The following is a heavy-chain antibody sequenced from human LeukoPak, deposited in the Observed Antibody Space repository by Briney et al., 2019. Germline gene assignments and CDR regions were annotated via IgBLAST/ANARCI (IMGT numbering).Heavy chain of an antibody. V-gene: IGHV3-74*01. CDR1: GFTFSSYW. CDR2: ISTGGSTT. D-gene: IGHD4-23*01. J-gene: IGHJ4*02. CDR3: ARVPNGGNYIGDY. Sequence: AGGSLRLSCAATGFTFSSYWLHWVRQAPGKGLVWVSRISTGGSTTSYADSVKGRFTISRDNAKNTLYLQMNSLRAEDTAVYYCARVPNGGNYIGDYWGQGTLVTVSS.